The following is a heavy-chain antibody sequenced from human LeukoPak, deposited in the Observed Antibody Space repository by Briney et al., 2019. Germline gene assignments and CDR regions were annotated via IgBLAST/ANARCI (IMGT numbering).Heavy chain of an antibody. CDR3: ASSSLVRGVIIDFDY. CDR2: IYSGGST. Sequence: GGSLRLSCAASGFTVSSNYMSWVHQAPGKGLEWVSVIYSGGSTYYADSVKGRFTISRDNSKNTLYLQMSSLRAEDTAEYYCASSSLVRGVIIDFDYWGQGTLVTVSS. V-gene: IGHV3-66*01. J-gene: IGHJ4*02. CDR1: GFTVSSNY. D-gene: IGHD3-10*01.